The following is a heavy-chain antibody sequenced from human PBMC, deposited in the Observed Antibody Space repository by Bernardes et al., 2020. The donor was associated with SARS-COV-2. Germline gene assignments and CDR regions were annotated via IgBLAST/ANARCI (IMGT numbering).Heavy chain of an antibody. D-gene: IGHD3-10*01. CDR2: INSDGSST. J-gene: IGHJ6*02. Sequence: GGSLRLSCAASGFTFSSYWMHWVRQAPGKGLVWVSRINSDGSSTSYADSVKGRFTISRDNAKNTLYLQMNSLRAEDTAVYYCARGELFVFYPYYYYGMDVWGQGTTVTVSS. CDR3: ARGELFVFYPYYYYGMDV. CDR1: GFTFSSYW. V-gene: IGHV3-74*01.